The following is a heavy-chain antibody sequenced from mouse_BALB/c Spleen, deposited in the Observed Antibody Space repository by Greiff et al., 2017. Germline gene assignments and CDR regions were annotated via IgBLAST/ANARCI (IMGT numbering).Heavy chain of an antibody. V-gene: IGHV2-9-2*01. Sequence: QVHVKQSGPGLVAPSQSLSITCTVSGFTLTSYDISWIRQPPGKGLEWLGVIWTGGGTNYNSAFMSRLSISKDNSKSQVFLKMNSLQTDDTAIYYCVREAYYMDYWGQGTTLTVSS. CDR3: VREAYYMDY. J-gene: IGHJ2*01. D-gene: IGHD2-12*01. CDR1: GFTLTSYD. CDR2: IWTGGGT.